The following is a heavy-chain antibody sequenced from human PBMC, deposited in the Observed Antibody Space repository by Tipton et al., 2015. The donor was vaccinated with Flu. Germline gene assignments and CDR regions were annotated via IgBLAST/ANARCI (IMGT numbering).Heavy chain of an antibody. Sequence: QLVQSGAEVKRPGESLKISCKGSGYSFTSYWIGWVRQMPGKGLEWMGLIYPGDSDTRYSPSFQGQVTISADKSISTAYLQWSSLKASDTAMYYCARRGIAAAGTQEDAFDIWGQGTMVTVSS. CDR2: IYPGDSDT. J-gene: IGHJ3*02. CDR3: ARRGIAAAGTQEDAFDI. CDR1: GYSFTSYW. V-gene: IGHV5-51*01. D-gene: IGHD6-25*01.